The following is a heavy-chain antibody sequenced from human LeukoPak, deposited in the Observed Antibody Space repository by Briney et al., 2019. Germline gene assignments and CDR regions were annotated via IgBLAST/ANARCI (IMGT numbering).Heavy chain of an antibody. Sequence: ASVKVSCKASGYTFTGYYMHWVRQAPGQGLEWMGWISAYNGNTNYAQKLQGRVTMTTDTSTSTAYMELRSLRSDDTAVYYCARDNMGDYWGQGTLVTVSS. CDR2: ISAYNGNT. D-gene: IGHD2/OR15-2a*01. CDR3: ARDNMGDY. CDR1: GYTFTGYY. J-gene: IGHJ4*02. V-gene: IGHV1-18*04.